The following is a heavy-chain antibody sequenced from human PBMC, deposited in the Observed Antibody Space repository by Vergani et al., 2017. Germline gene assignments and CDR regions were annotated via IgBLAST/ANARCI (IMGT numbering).Heavy chain of an antibody. V-gene: IGHV4-34*01. CDR3: ARGLRMITTFGVVIIRGMDV. CDR2: ISQSGST. D-gene: IGHD3-3*01. CDR1: GGSFNDYY. J-gene: IGHJ6*02. Sequence: QVQVQQWGAGLLKPSETLSLTCADFGGSFNDYYWSWIRQPPGKGLEGVGEISQSGSTTYHPSLKSRVTIAVDTSKNPLSLRLTSVSAADTAVYYCARGLRMITTFGVVIIRGMDVWGQGTTVTVAS.